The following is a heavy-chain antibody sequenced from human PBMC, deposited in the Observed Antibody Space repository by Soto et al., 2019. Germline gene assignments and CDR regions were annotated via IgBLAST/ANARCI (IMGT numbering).Heavy chain of an antibody. Sequence: PSETLSLTCSVSGASISSFNWNWVRQPAGKGPEWVGRLNIAGTINYNPSLKSRITMSMDTSKNPISLHLRSVTAADTAIYYCARARGEYTSSWFWLFSHWGHGTLVTVSS. CDR1: GASISSFN. CDR2: LNIAGTI. D-gene: IGHD6-13*01. CDR3: ARARGEYTSSWFWLFSH. V-gene: IGHV4-4*07. J-gene: IGHJ1*01.